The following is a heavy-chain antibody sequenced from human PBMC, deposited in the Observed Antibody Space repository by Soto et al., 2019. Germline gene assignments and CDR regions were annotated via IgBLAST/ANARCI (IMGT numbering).Heavy chain of an antibody. D-gene: IGHD4-17*01. V-gene: IGHV3-23*01. CDR3: AKDYGDYEYYYYGMDV. Sequence: GSLRLSCAASGFTFSSYAMSWVRQAPGKGLEWVSAISGSGGSTYYADSVKGRFTISRDNSKNTLYLQMNSLRAEDTAVYYCAKDYGDYEYYYYGMDVWGQGTTVTVSS. J-gene: IGHJ6*02. CDR1: GFTFSSYA. CDR2: ISGSGGST.